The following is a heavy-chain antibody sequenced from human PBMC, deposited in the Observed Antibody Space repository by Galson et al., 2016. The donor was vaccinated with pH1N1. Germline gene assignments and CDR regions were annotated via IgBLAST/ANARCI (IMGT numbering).Heavy chain of an antibody. V-gene: IGHV2-70*17. CDR3: ARMGDCGGVLSDD. J-gene: IGHJ4*02. CDR1: GFSLTTTGVC. Sequence: PALVKPTQTLTLTCTFSGFSLTTTGVCVSWLRQPPGKALEWLARTDWDDDTFYSPSLKNRLTIPKDTSRNQVVLTMTNMDPVDTATYYCARMGDCGGVLSDDWGRGTLVSVSS. D-gene: IGHD2-21*01. CDR2: TDWDDDT.